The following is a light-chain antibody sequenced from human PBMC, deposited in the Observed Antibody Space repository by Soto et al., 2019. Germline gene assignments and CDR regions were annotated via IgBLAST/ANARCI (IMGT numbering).Light chain of an antibody. Sequence: DIQMTQSPSTLSASVGDSVTITCRASQSVQTWLAWFQQKPGKAPKLLIYKATTLETGVPSRFSGSGSETEFTLTISSLQPDDLGTYYCQQYNNYFTFGQGTKVDIK. CDR1: QSVQTW. CDR3: QQYNNYFT. J-gene: IGKJ1*01. V-gene: IGKV1-5*03. CDR2: KAT.